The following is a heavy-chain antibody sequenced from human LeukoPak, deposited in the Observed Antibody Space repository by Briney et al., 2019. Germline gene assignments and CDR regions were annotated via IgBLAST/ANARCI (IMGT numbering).Heavy chain of an antibody. CDR2: IRAHNGDT. V-gene: IGHV1-18*01. D-gene: IGHD2-2*01. CDR1: GYTFTSYA. CDR3: ARGEFICTINTCYASALDC. Sequence: ASVTVSFKASGYTFTSYAISWVRQAPGQGLEWMGWIRAHNGDTNHAQQLQGRVPMTTDTSTRTAYMELRSLRSEDTAVYYCARGEFICTINTCYASALDCWGQGTLVTVSS. J-gene: IGHJ4*02.